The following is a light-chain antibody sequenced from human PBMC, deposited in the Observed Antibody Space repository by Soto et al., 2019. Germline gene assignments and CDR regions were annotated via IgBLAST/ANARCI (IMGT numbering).Light chain of an antibody. CDR1: QSVSSNY. V-gene: IGKV3-20*01. J-gene: IGKJ2*01. CDR3: HQYGRSPHT. Sequence: EIVLTQSPGTLSLSPGERATLSCRASQSVSSNYLAWYQQKPGQAPRLLIYGASSRATGIPDRFSGSGSGTDFTLTISRLEPEDLAVYYCHQYGRSPHTFGQGTKLEIK. CDR2: GAS.